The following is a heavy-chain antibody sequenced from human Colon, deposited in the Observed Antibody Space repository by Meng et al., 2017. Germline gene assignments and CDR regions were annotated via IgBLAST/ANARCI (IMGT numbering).Heavy chain of an antibody. V-gene: IGHV1-18*01. CDR2: ISAYNGNT. J-gene: IGHJ4*02. CDR3: ARDRQWLGSDY. Sequence: QVMLVQSGAEVKKPGASMKVSCKASCYMFTTYGISWVRQAPGEGLEWMGWISAYNGNTNSAQKFQDRVTMTTDTSTNTAYMELRSLRSDDTAMYYCARDRQWLGSDYWGQGTLVTVSS. CDR1: CYMFTTYG. D-gene: IGHD6-19*01.